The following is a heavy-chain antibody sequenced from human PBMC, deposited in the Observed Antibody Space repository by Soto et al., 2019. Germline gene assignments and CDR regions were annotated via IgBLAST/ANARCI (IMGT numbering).Heavy chain of an antibody. Sequence: PGGSLRLSCAASGFTFSSHNMNWVRQAPGKGLEWVSRIDEYGSTINYADSVKGRFTISRDNARNTLYLEMNSLRAEDTALYYCTRDIGGKGAYWGPGTLVTVSS. CDR2: IDEYGSTI. V-gene: IGHV3-74*01. D-gene: IGHD3-10*01. CDR1: GFTFSSHN. J-gene: IGHJ4*02. CDR3: TRDIGGKGAY.